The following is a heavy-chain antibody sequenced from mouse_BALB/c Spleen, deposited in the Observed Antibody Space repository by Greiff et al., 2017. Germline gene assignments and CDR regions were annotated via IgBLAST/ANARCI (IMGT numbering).Heavy chain of an antibody. V-gene: IGHV5-4*02. J-gene: IGHJ2*01. CDR1: GFTFSDYY. D-gene: IGHD1-2*01. CDR3: AWDTTATDY. CDR2: ISDGGSYT. Sequence: EVQLVESGGGLVKPGGSLKLSCAASGFTFSDYYMYWVRQTPEKRLEWVATISDGGSYTYYPDSVKGRFTISRDNAKNNLYLQMSSLKSEDTAMYYCAWDTTATDYWGQGTTLTVSS.